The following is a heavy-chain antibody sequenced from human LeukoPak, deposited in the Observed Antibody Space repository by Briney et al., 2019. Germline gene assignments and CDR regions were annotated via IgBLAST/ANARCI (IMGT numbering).Heavy chain of an antibody. V-gene: IGHV1-8*01. CDR3: ARGRDDFWSGYQDY. D-gene: IGHD3-3*01. CDR1: GYTFTSYD. J-gene: IGHJ4*02. Sequence: ASVEVSCKASGYTFTSYDINWVRQATGQGLEWMGWMNPNSGNTGYAQKFQGRVTMTRNTSISTAYMELSSLRSEDTAVYYCARGRDDFWSGYQDYWGQGTLVTVSS. CDR2: MNPNSGNT.